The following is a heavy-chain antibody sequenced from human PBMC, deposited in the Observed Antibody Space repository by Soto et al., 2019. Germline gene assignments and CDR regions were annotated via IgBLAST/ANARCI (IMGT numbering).Heavy chain of an antibody. D-gene: IGHD6-13*01. CDR2: VSTYNTDT. CDR1: GYTLSSFG. Sequence: ASVKVSYKASGYTLSSFGISWVRQAPGQGLEWMGWVSTYNTDTKYAQRFQGRVTMTTDTSTSTAYMELRSLTSDDTAVYYCARVRAGIAAAGTGPGNFNLDYWGQGTLVTVSS. J-gene: IGHJ4*02. V-gene: IGHV1-18*01. CDR3: ARVRAGIAAAGTGPGNFNLDY.